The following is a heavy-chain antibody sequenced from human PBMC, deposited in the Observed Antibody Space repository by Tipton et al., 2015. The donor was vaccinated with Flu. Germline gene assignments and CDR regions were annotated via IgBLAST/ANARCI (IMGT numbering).Heavy chain of an antibody. Sequence: TLSLTCAVYGGSFSGYYWSWIRQPPGKGLEWIGSIYYSGSTYYNPSLKSRVTISVDTSKNQFSLKLSSVTAADTAVYYCASQRINDYSKINWFDPWGQGTLVTVSS. CDR2: IYYSGST. J-gene: IGHJ5*02. CDR3: ASQRINDYSKINWFDP. CDR1: GGSFSGYY. D-gene: IGHD4-11*01. V-gene: IGHV4-34*01.